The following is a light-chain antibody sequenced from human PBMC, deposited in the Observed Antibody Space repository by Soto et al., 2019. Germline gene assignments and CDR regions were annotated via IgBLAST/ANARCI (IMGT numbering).Light chain of an antibody. CDR2: EVS. V-gene: IGLV2-14*01. CDR1: SSDVGTYNY. J-gene: IGLJ1*01. Sequence: QSALTQPASVSGSPGLSITISCTGTSSDVGTYNYVSWYQHHPGKAPKLIIYEVSNRPSGVSNRFSGSKSGSTASLTISGLQAEDEADYHCTSYTRDTALVFGTGTKVTVL. CDR3: TSYTRDTALV.